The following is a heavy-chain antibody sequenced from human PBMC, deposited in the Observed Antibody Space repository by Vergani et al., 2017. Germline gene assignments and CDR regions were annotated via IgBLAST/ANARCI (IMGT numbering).Heavy chain of an antibody. Sequence: EVQLLESGGGLVQPGGSLRLSCAASGFTFSSYAMSWVRQAPGTGLEWVSTISGSGGSTYYADSVKGRFTISRDNSKNTLYLQMNSLRAEDTAVYFCPGPYFDYWGQGTLVTVSS. CDR2: ISGSGGST. CDR3: PGPYFDY. CDR1: GFTFSSYA. V-gene: IGHV3-23*01. J-gene: IGHJ4*02.